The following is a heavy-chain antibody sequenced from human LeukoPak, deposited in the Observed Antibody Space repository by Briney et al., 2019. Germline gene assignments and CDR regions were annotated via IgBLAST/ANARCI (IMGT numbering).Heavy chain of an antibody. J-gene: IGHJ4*02. Sequence: PGRSLRLSCAASGFTFSSYAMHWVRQAPGKGLEWVVVVSYDGSNKYYADSVKGRFTISRDNSKNTLYLQMNSLRAEDTAVYYCARDRLSYSIAARPADYWGQGTLVTVSS. CDR3: ARDRLSYSIAARPADY. CDR2: VSYDGSNK. D-gene: IGHD6-6*01. CDR1: GFTFSSYA. V-gene: IGHV3-30-3*01.